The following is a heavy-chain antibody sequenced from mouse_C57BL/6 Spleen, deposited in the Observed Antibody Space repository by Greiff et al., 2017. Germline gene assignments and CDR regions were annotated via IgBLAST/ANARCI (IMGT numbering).Heavy chain of an antibody. V-gene: IGHV1-64*01. J-gene: IGHJ4*01. Sequence: QVQLQQPGAELVKPGASVKLSCKASGYTFTSYWMHWVKQRPGQGLEWIGMIHPNSGSTNYNEKFKSKATLTVDKSSSTAYMQLSSLTSEDSAVYYCARNPLYYYGSRDYAMDYWGQGTSVTVSS. D-gene: IGHD1-1*01. CDR2: IHPNSGST. CDR1: GYTFTSYW. CDR3: ARNPLYYYGSRDYAMDY.